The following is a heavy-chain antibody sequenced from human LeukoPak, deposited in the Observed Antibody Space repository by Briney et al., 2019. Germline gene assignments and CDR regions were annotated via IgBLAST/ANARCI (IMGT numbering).Heavy chain of an antibody. CDR1: GYTFTSYD. CDR3: ARAKTLEPSPSNAFDI. Sequence: ASVKVSCKASGYTFTSYDINWVRQATGQGLEWMGWMNPNSGNTGYAQKFQGRVTMTRNTSISTAYMELRSLTLDDTALYYCARAKTLEPSPSNAFDIWGQGTMVTVSS. V-gene: IGHV1-8*01. J-gene: IGHJ3*02. D-gene: IGHD1-1*01. CDR2: MNPNSGNT.